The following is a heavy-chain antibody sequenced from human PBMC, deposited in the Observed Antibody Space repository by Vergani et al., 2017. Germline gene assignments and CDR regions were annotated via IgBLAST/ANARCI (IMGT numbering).Heavy chain of an antibody. CDR2: INNDGHN. J-gene: IGHJ4*02. CDR3: SVRPRVDLVGGEIVTNRTFDY. D-gene: IGHD3-10*01. V-gene: IGHV4-34*02. Sequence: QVQLQQWGAGVVKPSGPLSLTCAVFGESFSSFYWSWIRQPPGKGREWMGEINNDGHNNYNPSPESRVTVSRDTAKNQFSLNLMSVTAADTAMYYCSVRPRVDLVGGEIVTNRTFDYWSQGGLVTVSS. CDR1: GESFSSFY.